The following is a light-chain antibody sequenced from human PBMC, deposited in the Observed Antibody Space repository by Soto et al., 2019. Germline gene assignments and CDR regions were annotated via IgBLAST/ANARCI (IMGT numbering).Light chain of an antibody. Sequence: EIVMTQSPATLSVSPGDRATLSCRASQSVSSSLAWYQQIPGQAPRLLIYDASTRATGIPARFGGSGSGTEFTLTISSLQSEDFAVYYCQQYNNWPPITFGGGTKVE. CDR3: QQYNNWPPIT. CDR2: DAS. V-gene: IGKV3-15*01. J-gene: IGKJ4*01. CDR1: QSVSSS.